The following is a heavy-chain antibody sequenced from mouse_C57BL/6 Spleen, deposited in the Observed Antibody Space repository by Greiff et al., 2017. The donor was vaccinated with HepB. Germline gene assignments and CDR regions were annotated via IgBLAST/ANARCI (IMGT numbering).Heavy chain of an antibody. CDR3: ARWDDYSWFAY. D-gene: IGHD2-4*01. CDR2: IDPSDSET. CDR1: GYTFTSYW. Sequence: QVQLQQPGAELVRPGSSVKLSCKASGYTFTSYWMHWVKQRPIQGLEWIGNIDPSDSETHYNQKFKDKATLTVDKSSSTAYMQLSSLTSEDSAVYYCARWDDYSWFAYWGQGTLVTVSA. J-gene: IGHJ3*01. V-gene: IGHV1-52*01.